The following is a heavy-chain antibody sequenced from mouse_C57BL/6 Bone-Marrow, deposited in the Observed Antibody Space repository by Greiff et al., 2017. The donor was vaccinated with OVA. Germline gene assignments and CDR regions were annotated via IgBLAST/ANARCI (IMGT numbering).Heavy chain of an antibody. V-gene: IGHV1-81*01. CDR1: GYTFTSYG. J-gene: IGHJ3*01. CDR2: IYPRSGNT. CDR3: AREDGNYWFAY. D-gene: IGHD2-1*01. Sequence: VKLMESGAELARPGASVKLSCKASGYTFTSYGISWVKQRTGQGLEWIGEIYPRSGNTYYTEKFKGKATLTADKSSSTAYMELRSLTSEDSAVYFCAREDGNYWFAYWGQGTLVTVSA.